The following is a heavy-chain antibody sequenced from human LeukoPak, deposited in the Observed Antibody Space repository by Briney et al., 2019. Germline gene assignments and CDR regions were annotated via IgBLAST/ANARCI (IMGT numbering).Heavy chain of an antibody. Sequence: SQTLSLTCTVSGGSISSGSYYWGWIRQPPGKGLEWIGRIYTSGSTNYNPSLKSRVTISVDTSKNQFSLKLSSVTAADTAVYYCAREQQLVLLYYWGQGTLVTVSS. CDR3: AREQQLVLLYY. V-gene: IGHV4-61*02. J-gene: IGHJ4*02. CDR2: IYTSGST. D-gene: IGHD6-13*01. CDR1: GGSISSGSYY.